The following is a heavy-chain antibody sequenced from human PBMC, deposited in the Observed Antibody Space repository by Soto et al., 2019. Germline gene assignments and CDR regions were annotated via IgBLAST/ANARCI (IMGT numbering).Heavy chain of an antibody. Sequence: ESGGGVVQPGRSLRLSCAASGFAFSTCAMQWVRQAPGKGLEWVGVISNDGSNQYYADSVKGRFTISRDNSKNTLSLQMNSLRDEDTAVYYCAKAFLAGTGGDVWGQGTLVIVSS. D-gene: IGHD6-19*01. V-gene: IGHV3-30-3*01. CDR3: AKAFLAGTGGDV. CDR1: GFAFSTCA. J-gene: IGHJ4*02. CDR2: ISNDGSNQ.